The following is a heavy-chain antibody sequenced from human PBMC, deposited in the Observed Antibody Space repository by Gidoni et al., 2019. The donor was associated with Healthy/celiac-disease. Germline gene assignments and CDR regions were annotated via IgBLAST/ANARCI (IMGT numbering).Heavy chain of an antibody. J-gene: IGHJ4*02. CDR2: IYYSGRT. Sequence: QLQLQESGPGLVKPSETLSLTCTVSGGSISSSSYYWGWIRQPPGKGLEWIGSIYYSGRTYYNPSLKSRVTISVDTSKNQFSLKLSSVPAADTAVYYCARRRMAVASPFDYWGQGTLVTVSS. D-gene: IGHD6-19*01. V-gene: IGHV4-39*01. CDR1: GGSISSSSYY. CDR3: ARRRMAVASPFDY.